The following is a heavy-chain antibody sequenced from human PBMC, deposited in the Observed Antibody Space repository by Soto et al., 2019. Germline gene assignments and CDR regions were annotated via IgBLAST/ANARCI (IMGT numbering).Heavy chain of an antibody. V-gene: IGHV1-18*01. J-gene: IGHJ4*02. D-gene: IGHD3-10*01. CDR3: ARDFRAGIYYGSGSSIDY. CDR1: GYTFISYG. CDR2: ISAYNGNT. Sequence: QVQLVQSGAEVKKPGASVKVSCKASGYTFISYGISWVRQAPGQGLEGMGWISAYNGNTNYAQKLQGRVTMTPDTSTSTAYMELRSLRADDPAVYYCARDFRAGIYYGSGSSIDYWGQGTLVTVSS.